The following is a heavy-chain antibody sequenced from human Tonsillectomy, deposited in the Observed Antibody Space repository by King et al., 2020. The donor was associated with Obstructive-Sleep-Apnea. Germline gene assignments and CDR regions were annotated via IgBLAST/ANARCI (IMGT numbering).Heavy chain of an antibody. Sequence: VQLVESGAEVKESGESLKISCKGSGYSFATYWIGWVRQMPGKGLEWMGIIYPGDSDTRYSPSFQGQVTISADKSFSTAYLQWSSLQASDTAMYYCARGDDRNYFDYWGQGTLVTVSS. D-gene: IGHD1-1*01. CDR1: GYSFATYW. J-gene: IGHJ4*02. V-gene: IGHV5-51*01. CDR2: IYPGDSDT. CDR3: ARGDDRNYFDY.